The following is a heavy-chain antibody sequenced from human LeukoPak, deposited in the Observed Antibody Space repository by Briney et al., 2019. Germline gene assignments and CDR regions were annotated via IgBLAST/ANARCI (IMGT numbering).Heavy chain of an antibody. Sequence: GGSLRLSCAASGFTFSGYWMHWVRQAPGKGLVWVSLINRDGSNRNYADSVRGRFTISRDNSKNTLYLQMNSLRAEDTAVYYCAKGSIITMIVVVIPYFDYWGQGTLVTVSS. CDR2: INRDGSNR. J-gene: IGHJ4*02. D-gene: IGHD3-22*01. CDR1: GFTFSGYW. V-gene: IGHV3-74*01. CDR3: AKGSIITMIVVVIPYFDY.